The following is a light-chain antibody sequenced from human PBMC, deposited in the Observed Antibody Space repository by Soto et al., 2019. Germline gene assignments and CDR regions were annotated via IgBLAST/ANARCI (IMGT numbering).Light chain of an antibody. CDR3: QPYNDCPPCR. V-gene: IGKV3D-15*01. CDR1: QSVSSN. CDR2: DAS. Sequence: IVMTKSVATLSVSPGERATLSCRASQSVSSNCAWYQQQPGQAPRLLIYDASAWATVIPPRFSSSGSGTEFTLTISSLQSEDDAVGYCQPYNDCPPCRFGQGTKPDIK. J-gene: IGKJ2*04.